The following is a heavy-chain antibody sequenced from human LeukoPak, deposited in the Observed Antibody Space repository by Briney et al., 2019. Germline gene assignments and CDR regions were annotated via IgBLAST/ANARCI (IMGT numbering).Heavy chain of an antibody. CDR1: GFTFGDYA. CDR3: TRESNYYGSEGPDY. Sequence: PGGSLRLSCTASGFTFGDYAMSWVRQAPGKGLEWVGFIRSKAYGGTTEYAASVKGRFTISRDDSKSIAYLQMNSLKTEDTAVYYCTRESNYYGSEGPDYWGQGTLVTVSS. J-gene: IGHJ4*02. V-gene: IGHV3-49*04. CDR2: IRSKAYGGTT. D-gene: IGHD3-10*01.